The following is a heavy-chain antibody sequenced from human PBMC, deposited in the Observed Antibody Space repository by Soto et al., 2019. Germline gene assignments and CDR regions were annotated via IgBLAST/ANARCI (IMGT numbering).Heavy chain of an antibody. J-gene: IGHJ4*02. CDR1: GFTFSSYS. Sequence: GGSLRLSCAASGFTFSSYSMNWVRQAPGKGLEWVSSISSSSSYIYYADSVKGRFTISRDNAKNSLYLQMNSLRAEDTAVYYCARGPGITGTTVPVGYWGQGTLVTVYS. V-gene: IGHV3-21*01. CDR3: ARGPGITGTTVPVGY. CDR2: ISSSSSYI. D-gene: IGHD1-7*01.